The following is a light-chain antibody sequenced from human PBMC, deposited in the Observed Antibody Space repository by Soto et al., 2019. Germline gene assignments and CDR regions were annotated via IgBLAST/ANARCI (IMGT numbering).Light chain of an antibody. J-gene: IGLJ1*01. CDR1: SSDVGGYNY. CDR3: SSYTSSSLYV. CDR2: AVN. V-gene: IGLV2-14*01. Sequence: QSALTQPASVSGSPGQSITISCTGTSSDVGGYNYVSWYQQHPGKAPKLMIYAVNNRPSGVSTRFSGSKSGNTASLTISGLQAEDEADYYCSSYTSSSLYVFGTGTK.